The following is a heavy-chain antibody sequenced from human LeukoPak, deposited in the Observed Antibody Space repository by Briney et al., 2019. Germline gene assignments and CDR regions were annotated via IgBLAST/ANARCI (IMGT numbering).Heavy chain of an antibody. CDR1: GGSISSYY. V-gene: IGHV4-4*09. D-gene: IGHD3-3*01. CDR2: IYTSGST. Sequence: PSETLSLTCTVSGGSISSYYWSWIRQPPGKGLEWIGYIYTSGSTNYNPSLKSRVTISVDTSKNQFSLKLSSVTAADTAVYYCARALKYDFWSGYYSYYFDYWGQGTLVTVSS. J-gene: IGHJ4*02. CDR3: ARALKYDFWSGYYSYYFDY.